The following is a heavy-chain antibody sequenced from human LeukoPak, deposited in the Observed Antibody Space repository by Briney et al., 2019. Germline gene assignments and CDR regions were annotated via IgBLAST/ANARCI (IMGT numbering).Heavy chain of an antibody. CDR1: GYNFGIFG. V-gene: IGHV1-18*01. CDR3: ARDQGDYSSQFYYYYGMDV. Sequence: ASVKVSCKASGYNFGIFGISWVRQAPGQGLEWMGWISANNGNTKYAQSLQGRVTMTTDTSTSTAYMELRSLRSDDTAVYYCARDQGDYSSQFYYYYGMDVWGQGTTVTVSS. CDR2: ISANNGNT. D-gene: IGHD4-11*01. J-gene: IGHJ6*02.